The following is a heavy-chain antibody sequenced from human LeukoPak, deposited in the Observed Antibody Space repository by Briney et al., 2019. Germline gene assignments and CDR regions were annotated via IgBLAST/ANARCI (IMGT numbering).Heavy chain of an antibody. V-gene: IGHV4-59*08. CDR3: ARQPTYGGNSDLFDY. CDR1: GGSLSSYY. D-gene: IGHD4-23*01. J-gene: IGHJ4*02. CDR2: IYYSVST. Sequence: PSETLSLTCTVSGGSLSSYYWSWIWHPPGKGLEWIGYIYYSVSTNYNPSLKSRVTISVDTSKNQFSLKLSSVTAADTAVYYCARQPTYGGNSDLFDYWGQGTLVTVSS.